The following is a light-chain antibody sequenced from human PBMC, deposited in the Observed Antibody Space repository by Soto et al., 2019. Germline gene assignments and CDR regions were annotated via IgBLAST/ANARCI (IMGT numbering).Light chain of an antibody. J-gene: IGLJ1*01. CDR1: SSDVGGYNY. CDR3: SSYTTSNTRQIV. Sequence: QSVLTQPASVSGSPGQSITISCTGTSSDVGGYNYVSWYQQHPGKATKFMIYDVSNRPSGVSNRFSGSKSDNTASLTISGLQAEDEADYYCSSYTTSNTRQIVFGTGTKVTV. CDR2: DVS. V-gene: IGLV2-14*01.